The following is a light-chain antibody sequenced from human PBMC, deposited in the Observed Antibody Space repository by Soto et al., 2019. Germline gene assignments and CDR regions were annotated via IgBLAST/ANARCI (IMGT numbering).Light chain of an antibody. CDR2: GNS. J-gene: IGLJ2*01. CDR3: QAYDSRRSGVA. CDR1: SSNIGAGYD. Sequence: QSVLTQPPSVSGAPGQRVTISCTGSSSNIGAGYDVHWYQQLPGKAPKLLIYGNSNRPSGVPDRFSGSKSGPSASLAIPGVQAEDEAHDYCQAYDSRRSGVAFGGGTPLTVL. V-gene: IGLV1-40*01.